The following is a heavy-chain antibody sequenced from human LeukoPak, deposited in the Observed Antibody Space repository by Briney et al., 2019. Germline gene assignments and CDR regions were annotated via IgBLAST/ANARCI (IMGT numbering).Heavy chain of an antibody. CDR2: IQQHGSET. CDR3: ATYSISIGRDFQY. Sequence: QAGGSLRLSCEGSGFTFSNYWMSWVRQAPGKGLEWVANIQQHGSETYYGDSVKGRFTISRDNAKNSLYLQMNSLRAEDTAVYYGATYSISIGRDFQYGGRGPLATFS. CDR1: GFTFSNYW. V-gene: IGHV3-7*01. D-gene: IGHD3-10*01. J-gene: IGHJ2*01.